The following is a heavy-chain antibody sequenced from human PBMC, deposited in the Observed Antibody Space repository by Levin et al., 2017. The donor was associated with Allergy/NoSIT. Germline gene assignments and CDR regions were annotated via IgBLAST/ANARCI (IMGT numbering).Heavy chain of an antibody. V-gene: IGHV4-30-2*01. J-gene: IGHJ4*02. CDR2: IYHSGRT. D-gene: IGHD4-17*01. CDR1: GGSISSGGYS. Sequence: SETLSLTCAVSGGSISSGGYSWSWIRQPPGKGLEWIGYIYHSGRTYYDPSLKSRVTISVDRSKNQFSLKLSSVTAADTAVYYCARSVQDYGDYLVVHFDYWGQGTLVTVSS. CDR3: ARSVQDYGDYLVVHFDY.